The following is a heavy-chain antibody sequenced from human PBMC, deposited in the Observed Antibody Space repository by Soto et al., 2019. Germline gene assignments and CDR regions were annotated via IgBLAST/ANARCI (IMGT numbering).Heavy chain of an antibody. J-gene: IGHJ4*02. Sequence: QVQLVESGGGVVQPGRSLGLSCAAYGFTFSSYGMHWVRQAPGKGLEWVAVIWYDGSNKYYADSVKGRFTISRDNSKNTLYLQMNSLRAEDTAVYYCAREQGYFDYWGQGTLVTVSS. CDR1: GFTFSSYG. CDR3: AREQGYFDY. CDR2: IWYDGSNK. V-gene: IGHV3-33*01.